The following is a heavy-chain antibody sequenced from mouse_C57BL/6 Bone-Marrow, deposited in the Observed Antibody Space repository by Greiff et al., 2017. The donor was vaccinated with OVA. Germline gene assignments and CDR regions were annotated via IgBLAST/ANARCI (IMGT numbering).Heavy chain of an antibody. J-gene: IGHJ4*01. V-gene: IGHV5-17*01. D-gene: IGHD1-1*01. CDR3: AGGSGVVA. CDR1: GFTFSDSG. Sequence: VQLKESGGGLVKPGGSLKFSCAASGFTFSDSGMHWVRQAPEKGLEWVAYISSGSSTIYYADTVKGRFTISRDNAKNTLFLQMTSLRSEDTAMSYSAGGSGVVAGGQGPSATVSS. CDR2: ISSGSSTI.